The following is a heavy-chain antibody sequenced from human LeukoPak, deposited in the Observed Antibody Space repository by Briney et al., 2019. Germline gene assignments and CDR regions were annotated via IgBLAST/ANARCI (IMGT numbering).Heavy chain of an antibody. CDR2: ISSSSSYI. Sequence: PGGSLRLSCAASGFTFGSYSVNWVRQAPGKGLEWVSYISSSSSYIYYADSVKGRFTISRDNAKNSLYLQMNSLRADDTAVYYCARDRVWCSGGTCYSSYIDYWGQGILVTVSS. CDR3: ARDRVWCSGGTCYSSYIDY. J-gene: IGHJ4*02. D-gene: IGHD2-15*01. CDR1: GFTFGSYS. V-gene: IGHV3-21*01.